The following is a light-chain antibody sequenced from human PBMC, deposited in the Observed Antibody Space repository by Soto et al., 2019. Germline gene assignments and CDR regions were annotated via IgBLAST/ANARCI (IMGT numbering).Light chain of an antibody. CDR1: QSISYW. CDR2: KAS. J-gene: IGKJ1*01. Sequence: DIQMTQSPSTLSASVGDRVTITCRASQSISYWLAWYQQKPGKAPNLLIYKASSLESGVPSSFSGSGSGTELTLTISSLQPDDFATYYCQQYNNYWTFGQGTKVDIK. V-gene: IGKV1-5*03. CDR3: QQYNNYWT.